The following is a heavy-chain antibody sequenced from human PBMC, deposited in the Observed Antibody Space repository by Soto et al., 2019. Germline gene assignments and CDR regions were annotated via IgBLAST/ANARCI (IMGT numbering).Heavy chain of an antibody. Sequence: EVQLLESGGSLEQPGGSLRLSCAASGFTFSTYAMNWVRQAPGKGLEWVSGISGSGDSTYYADSVKGRFTVSRDNSKNTLYLQMNSLRAEDTAVFYCAKERSSGWSLDYWGQGTLVTVSS. V-gene: IGHV3-23*01. J-gene: IGHJ4*02. CDR3: AKERSSGWSLDY. CDR1: GFTFSTYA. D-gene: IGHD6-19*01. CDR2: ISGSGDST.